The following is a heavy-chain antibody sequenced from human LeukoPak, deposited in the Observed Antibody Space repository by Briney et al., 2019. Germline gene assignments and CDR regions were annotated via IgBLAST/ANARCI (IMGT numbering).Heavy chain of an antibody. CDR3: ASSVTAAAGTCAFDI. D-gene: IGHD6-13*01. CDR1: SYE. CDR2: MYYGGST. Sequence: SYERNWVRQPPGKGLEWVGSMYYGGSTSYTYHNPSLKSRVSRSVDTSKHQFSLKLSSVTAADTAVYYCASSVTAAAGTCAFDIWGQGTMVTVSS. J-gene: IGHJ3*02. V-gene: IGHV4-39*07.